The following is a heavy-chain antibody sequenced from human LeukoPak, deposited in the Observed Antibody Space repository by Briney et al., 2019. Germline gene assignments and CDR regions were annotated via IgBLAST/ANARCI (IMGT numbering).Heavy chain of an antibody. Sequence: SETLSLTCTVSGGSISSYYWSWIRQPAGKGLEWIGRIYTSGSTNYNPSLKSRVTMSVDTSKNQFSLKLSSVTAADTAVYYCARFITYGSGIPPKAFDIWGQGTMVTVSS. CDR3: ARFITYGSGIPPKAFDI. V-gene: IGHV4-4*07. CDR1: GGSISSYY. J-gene: IGHJ3*02. CDR2: IYTSGST. D-gene: IGHD3-10*01.